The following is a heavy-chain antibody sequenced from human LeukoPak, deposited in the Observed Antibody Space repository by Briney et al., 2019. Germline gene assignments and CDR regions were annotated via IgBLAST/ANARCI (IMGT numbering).Heavy chain of an antibody. Sequence: GASVKVSCKASGYTFTGYYMRWVRQAPGQGLEWMGWINPNSGGTNYAQKFQGWVTMTRDTSISTAYMELSRLRSDDTAVYYCARTGFIAAAAFDYWGQGTLVTVSS. CDR3: ARTGFIAAAAFDY. CDR2: INPNSGGT. D-gene: IGHD6-13*01. V-gene: IGHV1-2*04. CDR1: GYTFTGYY. J-gene: IGHJ4*02.